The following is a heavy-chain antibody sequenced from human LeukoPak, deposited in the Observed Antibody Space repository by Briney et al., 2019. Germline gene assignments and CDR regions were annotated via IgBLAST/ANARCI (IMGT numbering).Heavy chain of an antibody. CDR1: GGSFSGYY. J-gene: IGHJ5*02. D-gene: IGHD2-15*01. Sequence: PSETLSLTCAVYGGSFSGYYWSWIRQPPGKGLEWIGEINHSGSTNYNPSLKSRVTISVDTSKNQFSLKLSSVTAADTAVYYCARGLMRNCSGGGCYGRWFDPWGQGTLVTVSS. CDR2: INHSGST. CDR3: ARGLMRNCSGGGCYGRWFDP. V-gene: IGHV4-34*01.